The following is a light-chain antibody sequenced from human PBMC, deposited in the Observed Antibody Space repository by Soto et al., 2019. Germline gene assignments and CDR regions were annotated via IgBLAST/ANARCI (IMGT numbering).Light chain of an antibody. CDR3: QHFCSHCPLS. CDR1: QGISSA. CDR2: DAS. V-gene: IGKV1-13*02. J-gene: IGKJ4*01. Sequence: AVQLTQSPSSLSASVGDRVTITCRASQGISSALAWYQQKPGKAPKLLIYDASSLESGVPSRFSGSGSETYFSLTIRSLQPEDFATYFCQHFCSHCPLSFGGGTKVEIK.